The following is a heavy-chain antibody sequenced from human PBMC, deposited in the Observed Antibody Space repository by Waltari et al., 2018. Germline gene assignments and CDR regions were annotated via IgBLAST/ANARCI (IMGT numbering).Heavy chain of an antibody. CDR2: XTSKVXCAKI. J-gene: IGHJ4*02. V-gene: IGHV3-15*07. CDR1: GHPFNLAW. D-gene: IGHD7-27*01. Sequence: EVXVGESGXGLVTPGGSXKLTWVVSGHPFNLAWLKWVRQAPGXGLXGVGLXTSKVXCAKIXYSTPVKDRFXISRDDSRNSLYLQMNSXKTEDTAVXYXITXLHWETRHYFDXWGQGTLVTVSS. CDR3: ITXLHWETRHYFDX.